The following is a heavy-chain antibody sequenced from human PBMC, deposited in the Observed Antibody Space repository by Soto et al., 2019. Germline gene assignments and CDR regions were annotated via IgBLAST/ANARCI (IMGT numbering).Heavy chain of an antibody. V-gene: IGHV4-39*01. CDR2: IYYSGST. CDR3: ARASPDYGLRYYFDE. J-gene: IGHJ4*02. D-gene: IGHD4-17*01. Sequence: PSETLSLTCTVSGGSIGSSSYYWGWIRQPPGKGLEWIGSIYYSGSTYYNPSLKSRVTISVDTSKNQFSLKLSSVTAADTAVYYCARASPDYGLRYYFDEWGQGTPVTVSS. CDR1: GGSIGSSSYY.